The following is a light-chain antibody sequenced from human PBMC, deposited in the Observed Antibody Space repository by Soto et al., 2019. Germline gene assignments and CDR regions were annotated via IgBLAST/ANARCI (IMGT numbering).Light chain of an antibody. CDR1: QSVTSNY. J-gene: IGKJ1*01. Sequence: EIVMTQSPATLSVSPGERATLACRASQSVTSNYLAWYQQKPGQAPRLLIYGASRRATGVPDRFIGSGSGTDFTLTISRLEPEDFAVYYCQHYITSLTTFGQGTKVDIK. CDR3: QHYITSLTT. CDR2: GAS. V-gene: IGKV3-20*01.